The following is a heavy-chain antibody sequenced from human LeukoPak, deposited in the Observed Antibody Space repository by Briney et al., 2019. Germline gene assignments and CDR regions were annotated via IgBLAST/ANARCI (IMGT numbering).Heavy chain of an antibody. Sequence: RSGGSLRLSCAASGFTFSSYGMHWVRQAPGKGLEWVAVISYDGSNKYYADSVKGRFTISRDNSKNTVYLQMNSLRAEDTAVYYCARESRRAYYFDYWGQGTLVTVSS. V-gene: IGHV3-30*03. CDR2: ISYDGSNK. CDR3: ARESRRAYYFDY. J-gene: IGHJ4*02. CDR1: GFTFSSYG.